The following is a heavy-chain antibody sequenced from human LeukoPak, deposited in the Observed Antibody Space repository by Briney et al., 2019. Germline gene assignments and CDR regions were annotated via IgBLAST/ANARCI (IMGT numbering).Heavy chain of an antibody. CDR3: ARARLRGYSYGHFDY. V-gene: IGHV1-46*01. CDR1: GYTFTSYY. J-gene: IGHJ4*02. D-gene: IGHD5-18*01. Sequence: GASVKVSCKASGYTFTSYYMHRVRQAPGQGLEWMGIISPSGGSTSYAQKFQGRVTMTRDTSTSTVYMELSSLRSEDTAVYYCARARLRGYSYGHFDYWGQGTLVTVSS. CDR2: ISPSGGST.